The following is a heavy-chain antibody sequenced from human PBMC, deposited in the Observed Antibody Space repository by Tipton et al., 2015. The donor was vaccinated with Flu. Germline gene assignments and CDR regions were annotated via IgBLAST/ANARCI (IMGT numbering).Heavy chain of an antibody. J-gene: IGHJ5*02. D-gene: IGHD4-11*01. Sequence: TLSLTCTVSGGSISRGSYYYNWIRQPAGEGLEWIGRIYTNTNTNYKASLKSRVTLSVDTSKNQFSLKVISVTAADTAVYYCARRDYSNYVSDPKNWFDPWGQGTLVTVSS. V-gene: IGHV4-61*02. CDR3: ARRDYSNYVSDPKNWFDP. CDR2: IYTNTNT. CDR1: GGSISRGSYY.